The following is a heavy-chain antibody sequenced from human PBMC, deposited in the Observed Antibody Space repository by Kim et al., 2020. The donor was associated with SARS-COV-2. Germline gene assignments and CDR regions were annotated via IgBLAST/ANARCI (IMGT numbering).Heavy chain of an antibody. J-gene: IGHJ5*02. V-gene: IGHV1-46*01. D-gene: IGHD4-17*01. CDR3: ARDDYDYGDYNWFDP. Sequence: ASVKVSCKASGYTFTSYYMHWVRQAPGQGLEWMGIINPSGGSTSYAQKFQGRVTMTRDTSTSTVYMELSSLRSEDTAVYYCARDDYDYGDYNWFDPWGQGTLVTVSS. CDR2: INPSGGST. CDR1: GYTFTSYY.